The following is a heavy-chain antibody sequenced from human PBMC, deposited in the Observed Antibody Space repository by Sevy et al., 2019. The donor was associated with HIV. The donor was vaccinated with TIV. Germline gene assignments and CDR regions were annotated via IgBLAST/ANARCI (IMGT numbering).Heavy chain of an antibody. CDR2: ISSSGSTI. D-gene: IGHD6-19*01. J-gene: IGHJ1*01. V-gene: IGHV3-48*03. CDR1: GFTFSSYE. CDR3: ARTGSGWLAEYFQH. Sequence: GGSLRLSCAASGFTFSSYEMNWVRQTPGKGLEWVSYISSSGSTIYYAASVKGRFTISRDNVKGSLYLQMNSLRAEDTAVYYCARTGSGWLAEYFQHWGQGTLVTASS.